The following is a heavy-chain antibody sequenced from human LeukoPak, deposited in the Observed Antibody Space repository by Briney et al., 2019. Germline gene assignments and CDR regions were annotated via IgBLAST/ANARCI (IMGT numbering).Heavy chain of an antibody. D-gene: IGHD2-2*01. V-gene: IGHV4-59*01. CDR1: GGSISSYY. CDR3: ATSRRGVVPAAISYFQH. Sequence: SETLSLTCTVSGGSISSYYWSWIRQPPGKGLEWIGYSYYSGSTNYNPSLKSRVTISVDTSKHQFSLKLSSVTAADTAVYYCATSRRGVVPAAISYFQHWGQGTLVTVSS. CDR2: SYYSGST. J-gene: IGHJ1*01.